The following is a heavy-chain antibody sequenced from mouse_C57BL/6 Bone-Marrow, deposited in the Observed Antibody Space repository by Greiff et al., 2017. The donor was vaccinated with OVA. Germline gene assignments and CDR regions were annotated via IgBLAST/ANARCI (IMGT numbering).Heavy chain of an antibody. CDR1: GYTFTSYW. Sequence: QVQLQQPGAELVKPGASVKVSCKASGYTFTSYWMHWVKQRPGQGLEWIGRIHPSDSDTNYTQKFKGNATLTVDKTSRTAQMQHSSLTSEDSAVYYCEIRDGYYYFDDWGQGTTLTVSS. CDR3: EIRDGYYYFDD. CDR2: IHPSDSDT. J-gene: IGHJ2*01. V-gene: IGHV1-74*01. D-gene: IGHD2-3*01.